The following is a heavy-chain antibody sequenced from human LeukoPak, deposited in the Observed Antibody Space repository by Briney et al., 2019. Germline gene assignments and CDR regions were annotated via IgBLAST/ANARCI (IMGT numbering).Heavy chain of an antibody. CDR3: ARGKSRQDY. CDR2: IKEDGSEK. CDR1: GFTFSAYW. Sequence: GGSLRLSCAASGFTFSAYWMTWVRQAPGKGLEWVARIKEDGSEKICVDSVKGRFTISRDNAKRSVYLQLNSLTPEDTAVYYCARGKSRQDYWGQGTLVTVSS. V-gene: IGHV3-7*04. J-gene: IGHJ4*02.